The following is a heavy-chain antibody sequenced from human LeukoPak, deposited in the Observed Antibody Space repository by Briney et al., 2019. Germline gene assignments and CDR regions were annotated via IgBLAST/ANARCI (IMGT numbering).Heavy chain of an antibody. V-gene: IGHV1-69*13. J-gene: IGHJ3*02. D-gene: IGHD4-17*01. CDR1: GGTFSSYA. CDR2: IIPIFGTA. Sequence: SVKVTCKASGGTFSSYAISWVRQAPGQWLEWMGGIIPIFGTANYAQKFQGRVTITADESRSTAYTELSSLRSEDTAVYYCARKGVTTHAFDIWGQGTMVTVSS. CDR3: ARKGVTTHAFDI.